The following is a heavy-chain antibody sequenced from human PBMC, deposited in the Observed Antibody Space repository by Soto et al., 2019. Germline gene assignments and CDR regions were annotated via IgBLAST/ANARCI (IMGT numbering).Heavy chain of an antibody. CDR2: IIPIFGTA. CDR1: GGTFSSYA. V-gene: IGHV1-69*13. D-gene: IGHD4-17*01. Sequence: GASVKVSCKASGGTFSSYAISWVRQAPGQGLEWMGGIIPIFGTANYAQKFQGRVTITADESTSTAYMELSSLRSEDTAVYYCARWSTRMTTLGYYYGMDVWGQGTTVTVSS. CDR3: ARWSTRMTTLGYYYGMDV. J-gene: IGHJ6*02.